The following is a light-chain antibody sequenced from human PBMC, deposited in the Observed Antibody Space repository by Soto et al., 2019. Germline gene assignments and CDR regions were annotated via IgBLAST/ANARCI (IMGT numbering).Light chain of an antibody. CDR1: QSIGSS. J-gene: IGKJ2*01. CDR2: DAS. V-gene: IGKV1-5*01. CDR3: QQYNSYGT. Sequence: DIQMTQSPSTLSASVGDRVTITCRASQSIGSSLAWYQQKPGKGPKLLIYDASTLESGVPSRFSGSGFGTEFALTISSLQPDDFATYYCQQYNSYGTLGQGTKLEI.